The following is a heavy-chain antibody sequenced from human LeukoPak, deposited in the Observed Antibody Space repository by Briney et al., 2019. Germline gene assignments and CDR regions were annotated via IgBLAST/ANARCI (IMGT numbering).Heavy chain of an antibody. D-gene: IGHD3-16*01. J-gene: IGHJ4*02. CDR3: ARVRWGGLYYFDY. V-gene: IGHV3-21*01. Sequence: GGSLRLSCAASGFTFDGYSMNWVRQVPGKGLEWVSSISSSSYYIYYGDSVKGRFTISRDNAKNTLYLQMNSLRAEDTAVYYCARVRWGGLYYFDYWGQGTLVTVSS. CDR2: ISSSSYYI. CDR1: GFTFDGYS.